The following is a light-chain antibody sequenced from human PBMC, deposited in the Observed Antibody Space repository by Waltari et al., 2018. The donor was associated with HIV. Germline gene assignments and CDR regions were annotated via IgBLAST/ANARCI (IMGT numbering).Light chain of an antibody. J-gene: IGKJ5*01. CDR1: QSVSSN. V-gene: IGKV3-15*01. CDR3: QHYNDWPIT. CDR2: AAS. Sequence: EIVMTQSPATLSVSPGERATLSCRASQSVSSNLAWYQQIPGQAPRLLIYAASTRATGSPARFSGSGSGTEFTLTISSLQSEDFAIYYCQHYNDWPITFGQGTRLEIK.